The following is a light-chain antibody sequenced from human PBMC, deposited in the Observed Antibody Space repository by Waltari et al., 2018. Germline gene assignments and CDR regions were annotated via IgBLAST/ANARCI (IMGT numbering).Light chain of an antibody. V-gene: IGKV3-11*01. Sequence: EIVLTQSPATLSLSPGERATLSCRASQSVSSYLAWYQPKPGQAPRLRIYYASTRATGIPARFSGSGSGTDFTLTISSLEPEDFAVYYCQQRTNWPSLTFGGGTKVEIK. CDR1: QSVSSY. CDR2: YAS. CDR3: QQRTNWPSLT. J-gene: IGKJ4*01.